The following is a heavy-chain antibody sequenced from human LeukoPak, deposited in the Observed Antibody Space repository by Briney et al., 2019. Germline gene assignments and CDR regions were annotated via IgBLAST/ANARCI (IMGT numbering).Heavy chain of an antibody. D-gene: IGHD5-18*01. Sequence: PSETLSLTCTVSGGSISSGSYYWSWIRQPAGKGLEWTGRIYTSGSTNYNPSLKSRVTISVDTSKNQFSLKLSSVTAADTAVYYCARGYSYGYSYWGQGTLVTVSS. J-gene: IGHJ4*02. CDR1: GGSISSGSYY. V-gene: IGHV4-61*02. CDR2: IYTSGST. CDR3: ARGYSYGYSY.